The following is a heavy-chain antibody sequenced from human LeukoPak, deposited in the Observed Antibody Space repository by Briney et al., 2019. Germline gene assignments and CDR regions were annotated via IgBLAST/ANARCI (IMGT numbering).Heavy chain of an antibody. J-gene: IGHJ4*02. Sequence: PSETLSLTCVVSGGSFRGYYWTWIRQPPGKGLEWIGEISHNAGPNYNPSLKSRVTISIDTPKNQFSLKMNSVTAADTAVYYCARAPPGRPFDYWGQGTLVTVSS. CDR3: ARAPPGRPFDY. CDR2: ISHNAGP. V-gene: IGHV4-34*01. CDR1: GGSFRGYY. D-gene: IGHD6-6*01.